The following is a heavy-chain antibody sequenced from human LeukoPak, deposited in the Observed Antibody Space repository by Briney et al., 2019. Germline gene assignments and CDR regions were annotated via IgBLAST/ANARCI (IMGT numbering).Heavy chain of an antibody. Sequence: GESLRLSCAASGFSFSRYWMSWVRQAPGKGLEWVANIKQDGSEKNYVESVKGRFTISRDNAKNSLYLQTNSLRAEDTAVYYCARGPSMSPMYYYDSSGYYYDYWGQGTLVTVSS. CDR2: IKQDGSEK. D-gene: IGHD3-22*01. V-gene: IGHV3-7*01. CDR3: ARGPSMSPMYYYDSSGYYYDY. CDR1: GFSFSRYW. J-gene: IGHJ4*02.